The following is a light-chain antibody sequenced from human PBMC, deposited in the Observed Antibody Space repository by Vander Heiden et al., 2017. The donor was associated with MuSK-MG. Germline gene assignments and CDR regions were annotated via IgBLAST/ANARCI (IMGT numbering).Light chain of an antibody. Sequence: DIQLNQSPSFLSASVGDRVTITCRASQGISSYLAWYQQKPGKAPKLLIYAASTLQRGVNSMFSGSGVGTEFTLTIISLHPEDFASYSCQQRNRDPRTFTFGHGTKVDIK. CDR3: QQRNRDPRTFT. CDR2: AAS. CDR1: QGISSY. J-gene: IGKJ3*01. V-gene: IGKV1-9*01.